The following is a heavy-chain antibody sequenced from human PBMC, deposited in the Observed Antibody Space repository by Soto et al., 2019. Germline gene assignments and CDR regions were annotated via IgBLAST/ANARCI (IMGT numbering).Heavy chain of an antibody. CDR2: ISGTGGST. D-gene: IGHD3-16*01. CDR3: AKVRPSLGGTGRGAMDV. J-gene: IGHJ6*02. CDR1: GFTFSSYA. V-gene: IGHV3-23*01. Sequence: EVQLLESGGGLVQPGGSLRLSCAASGFTFSSYAMSWVRQSPGNGLEWVSAISGTGGSTYYANSVKGRFTVSRDNSKDTLYLQMNGLRADDTAVYYCAKVRPSLGGTGRGAMDVWGQGTTVTVSS.